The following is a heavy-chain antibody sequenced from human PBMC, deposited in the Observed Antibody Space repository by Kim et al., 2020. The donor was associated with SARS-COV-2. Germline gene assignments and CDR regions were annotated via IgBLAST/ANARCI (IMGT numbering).Heavy chain of an antibody. CDR2: IYYSGST. V-gene: IGHV4-39*01. CDR3: ASGQWLVANWFDP. Sequence: SETLSLTCTVSGGSISSSSYYWGWIRQPPGKGLEWIGSIYYSGSTYYNPSLKSRVTISVDTSKNQFSLKLSSVTAADTAVYYCASGQWLVANWFDPWGQGTLVTVSS. J-gene: IGHJ5*02. CDR1: GGSISSSSYY. D-gene: IGHD6-19*01.